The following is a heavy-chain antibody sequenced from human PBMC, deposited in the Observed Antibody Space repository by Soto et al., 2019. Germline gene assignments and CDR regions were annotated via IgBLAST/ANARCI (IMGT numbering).Heavy chain of an antibody. CDR1: GGSFSGYY. CDR3: ARGRTYYDILTGYYIGPWFDP. D-gene: IGHD3-9*01. J-gene: IGHJ5*02. Sequence: SDTLSLTCAVYGGSFSGYYWSWIRQPPGKGLEWIGEINHSGSTNYNPSLKSRVTISVDTSKNQFSLKLSSVTAADTAVYYCARGRTYYDILTGYYIGPWFDPWGKGTLGTVS. CDR2: INHSGST. V-gene: IGHV4-34*01.